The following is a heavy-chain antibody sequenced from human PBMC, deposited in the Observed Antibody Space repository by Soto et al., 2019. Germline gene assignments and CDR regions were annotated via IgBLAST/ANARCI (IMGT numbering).Heavy chain of an antibody. CDR1: GGSISSGGYY. D-gene: IGHD5-12*01. V-gene: IGHV4-31*03. Sequence: PSETLSLTCTVSGGSISSGGYYWSWIRQHPGKGLEWIGYIYYSGSTYYNPSLKSRVTISVDTSKNQFSLKLSSVTAADTAVYYCARGMGVATIPDFDYWSRGTLVTVSS. J-gene: IGHJ4*02. CDR2: IYYSGST. CDR3: ARGMGVATIPDFDY.